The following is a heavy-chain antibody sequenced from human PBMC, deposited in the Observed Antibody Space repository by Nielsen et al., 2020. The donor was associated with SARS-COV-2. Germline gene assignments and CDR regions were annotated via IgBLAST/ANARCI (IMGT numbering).Heavy chain of an antibody. D-gene: IGHD3-10*01. J-gene: IGHJ4*02. CDR2: TSASGAST. Sequence: GESLKISCAASGFTFNIYAMAWVRRAPGRGLEWVSGTSASGASTYYADSVKGRFSISRDNSKNTLYLQMNSLRAEDTAVYYCAKGFGLDSYWGQGTLVTVSS. CDR1: GFTFNIYA. V-gene: IGHV3-23*01. CDR3: AKGFGLDSY.